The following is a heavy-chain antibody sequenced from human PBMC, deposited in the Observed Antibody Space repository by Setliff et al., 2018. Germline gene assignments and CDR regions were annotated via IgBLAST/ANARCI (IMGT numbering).Heavy chain of an antibody. D-gene: IGHD3-22*01. CDR3: ARRRRFDSGGPRSPWYFDL. CDR2: IYPDDSDT. CDR1: GYNFLDYW. V-gene: IGHV5-51*01. Sequence: GESLKISCKASGYNFLDYWIGWVRQMPGKGLEWMGIIYPDDSDTRYSPSVQGPSTISADKSISTAYLQWSSLKASDTAFYYCARRRRFDSGGPRSPWYFDLWGRGTLVTVLL. J-gene: IGHJ2*01.